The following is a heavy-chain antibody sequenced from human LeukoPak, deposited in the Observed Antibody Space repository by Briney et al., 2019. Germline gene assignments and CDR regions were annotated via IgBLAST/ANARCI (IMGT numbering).Heavy chain of an antibody. CDR3: ARGRAFDY. Sequence: PSETLSLTCIVSGGSVSLGSYYWGWIRQPPGKGLEWIGSIYYSGSTYYNPSLKSRVTISVDTSKNQFSLKLSSVTAADTAEYYCARGRAFDYWGQGTLVTVSS. CDR2: IYYSGST. V-gene: IGHV4-39*07. J-gene: IGHJ4*02. CDR1: GGSVSLGSYY.